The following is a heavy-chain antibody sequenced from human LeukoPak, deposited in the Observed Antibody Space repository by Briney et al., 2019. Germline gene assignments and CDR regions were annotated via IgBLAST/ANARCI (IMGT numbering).Heavy chain of an antibody. CDR3: ARVGYSYDGSRYYGSGY. CDR1: GYTFTNAY. J-gene: IGHJ1*01. V-gene: IGHV1-46*01. D-gene: IGHD3-22*01. CDR2: INPSGGST. Sequence: ASVKVSCKASGYTFTNAYMHWVRQAPGQGLEWMGIINPSGGSTSYAQKFQGRVTMTRDTSTSTVYMELSSLRSEDTAVYYCARVGYSYDGSRYYGSGYRGKGTLVTVSS.